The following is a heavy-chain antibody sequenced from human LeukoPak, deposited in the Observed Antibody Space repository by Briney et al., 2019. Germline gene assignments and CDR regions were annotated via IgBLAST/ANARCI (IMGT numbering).Heavy chain of an antibody. V-gene: IGHV3-33*08. Sequence: GGSLRLSCAASGFTFSSYAMHWVRQAPGKGLEWVAVIWYDGSNKYYADSVKGRFTISRDNSKNTLYLQMNSLGAEDTAVYYCASALEMATIAAFDIWGQGTMVTVSS. CDR2: IWYDGSNK. CDR3: ASALEMATIAAFDI. J-gene: IGHJ3*02. CDR1: GFTFSSYA. D-gene: IGHD5-24*01.